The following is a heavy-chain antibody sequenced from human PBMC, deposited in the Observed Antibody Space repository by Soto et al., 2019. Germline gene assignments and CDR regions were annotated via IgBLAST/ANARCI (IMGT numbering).Heavy chain of an antibody. D-gene: IGHD3-10*01. CDR1: GLALSDDTMG. Sequence: QVTLKEPGPVLVKPTETLTLTCTVSGLALSDDTMGVGWIRQSPGKALEWLAHIFSTDKKSYIAKSLNNRPSISQDTSKSQVVLTMTNVDPVDTATYCCVRIVAGSAGGYFDYWGQGTLVTVSS. V-gene: IGHV2-26*01. J-gene: IGHJ4*02. CDR2: IFSTDKK. CDR3: VRIVAGSAGGYFDY.